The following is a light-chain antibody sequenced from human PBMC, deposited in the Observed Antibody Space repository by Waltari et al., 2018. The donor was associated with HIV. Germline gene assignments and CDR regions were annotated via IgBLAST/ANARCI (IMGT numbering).Light chain of an antibody. CDR2: AAS. J-gene: IGKJ1*01. Sequence: DIQMTQSPSSVSASVGDRVTITCRTSQTIRTNLNWYQHKPGKAPKLLIYAASSLQSGVPSRFSGGGSGTDFTLTITSLQPEDFTTYYCQHSRTIGQGTKVE. V-gene: IGKV1-39*01. CDR3: QHSRT. CDR1: QTIRTN.